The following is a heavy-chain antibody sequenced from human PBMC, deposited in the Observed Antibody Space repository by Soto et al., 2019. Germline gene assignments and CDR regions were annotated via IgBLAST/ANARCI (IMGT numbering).Heavy chain of an antibody. V-gene: IGHV4-30-4*01. CDR2: IHNTGSP. Sequence: NLSLTCTVSGGSISSGDYYWTWIRQPPGKGLEWIAYIHNTGSPYYNLSLKSRLTISLDTSKNQFSLRLSSVTAADTAVYYCARSRHSGSYFFDYWGQGILVTVS. J-gene: IGHJ4*02. CDR1: GGSISSGDYY. D-gene: IGHD1-26*01. CDR3: ARSRHSGSYFFDY.